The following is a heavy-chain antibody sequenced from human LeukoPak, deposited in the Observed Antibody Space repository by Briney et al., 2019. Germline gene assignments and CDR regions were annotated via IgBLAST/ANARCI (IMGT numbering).Heavy chain of an antibody. CDR2: INADGGGT. V-gene: IGHV1-2*02. Sequence: ASVKVSCKASGYTFTGYYIHWVRQAPGQGLEWMGWINADGGGTNYAQKFQGRVTMTRDTSISTAYMELSSLRSDDTAVYYCARADYGGNGGAAFDIWGQGTMVTVSS. CDR1: GYTFTGYY. D-gene: IGHD4-23*01. J-gene: IGHJ3*02. CDR3: ARADYGGNGGAAFDI.